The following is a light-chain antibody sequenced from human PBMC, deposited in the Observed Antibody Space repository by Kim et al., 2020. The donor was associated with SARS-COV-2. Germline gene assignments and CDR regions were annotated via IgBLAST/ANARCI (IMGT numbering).Light chain of an antibody. J-gene: IGLJ2*01. V-gene: IGLV3-19*01. CDR3: NSRGSNDNVL. CDR1: SRRSYY. Sequence: VALGQTVRIRCQGDSRRSYYATWYQQKPGQAPIVVIYGKNNRPAGIPDRFAGSSSGDTASLTITGTQAGDEADYYCNSRGSNDNVLFGGGTQLTVL. CDR2: GKN.